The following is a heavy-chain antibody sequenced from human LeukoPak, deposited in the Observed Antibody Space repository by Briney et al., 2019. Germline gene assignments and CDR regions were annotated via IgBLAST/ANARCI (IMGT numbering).Heavy chain of an antibody. CDR3: ARDRRSRDGYKFPGY. Sequence: SVKVSCKASGGTFSSYAISWVRQAPGQGLEWMGGIIPIFGTANYAQKFQGRVTITADESRSTAYMELSSLRSEDTAVYYCARDRRSRDGYKFPGYWGQGTLVTVSS. CDR2: IIPIFGTA. D-gene: IGHD5-24*01. CDR1: GGTFSSYA. J-gene: IGHJ4*02. V-gene: IGHV1-69*01.